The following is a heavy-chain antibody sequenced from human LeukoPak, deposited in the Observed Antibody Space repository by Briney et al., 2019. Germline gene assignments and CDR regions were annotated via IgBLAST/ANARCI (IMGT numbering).Heavy chain of an antibody. CDR2: LSGSGITT. CDR1: GFTLSNSA. CDR3: GTGIYSSGWSYFDY. D-gene: IGHD6-19*01. J-gene: IGHJ4*01. Sequence: GGSLRLSCAASGFTLSNSAMSWVRQAPGKGLEWVSTLSGSGITTYYAESVKGRFTISRDNYKNTLYLKMNSLRDADTAVYYCGTGIYSSGWSYFDYWGHGTLVTVSS. V-gene: IGHV3-23*01.